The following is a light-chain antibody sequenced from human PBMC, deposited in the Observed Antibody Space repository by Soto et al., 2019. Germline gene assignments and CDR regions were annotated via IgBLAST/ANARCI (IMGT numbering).Light chain of an antibody. CDR3: CSYAGSYTYV. Sequence: QSVLTQPHSVSGSPGQSVTISCTVTSSDVGGHNYVSWYQQYPGKAPKLLLSSVSKRPSGVPDRFSGSKSGNTASLTISGLQAEDEADYYCCSYAGSYTYVFGTGTKVTVL. CDR2: SVS. V-gene: IGLV2-11*01. CDR1: SSDVGGHNY. J-gene: IGLJ1*01.